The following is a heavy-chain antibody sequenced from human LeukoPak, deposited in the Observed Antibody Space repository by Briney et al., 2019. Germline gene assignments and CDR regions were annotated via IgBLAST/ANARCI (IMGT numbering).Heavy chain of an antibody. D-gene: IGHD3-22*01. CDR2: IYYSGST. J-gene: IGHJ1*01. CDR1: GGSISSYY. V-gene: IGHV4-59*08. CDR3: ARHRVLGSGYYPSTPFQH. Sequence: SETLSLTCTVSGGSISSYYWSWIRQPPGKGLEWIGYIYYSGSTNYNPSLKSRVTISVDTSKNQFSLKLSSVTAADTAVYYCARHRVLGSGYYPSTPFQHWGQGTLVTVSS.